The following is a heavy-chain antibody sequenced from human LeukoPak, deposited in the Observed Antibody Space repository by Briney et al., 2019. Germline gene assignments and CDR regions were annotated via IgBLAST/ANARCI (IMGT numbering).Heavy chain of an antibody. CDR3: AVGIGWLID. CDR2: IKEDGGEQ. CDR1: EFTLSSYW. Sequence: GGSLRLSCAASEFTLSSYWMSWVRQAPGKGLEWVANIKEDGGEQYYADSVKGRFSISRDNANNSFYLQMNNLRAEDTAVYYCAVGIGWLIDWGQGTLVTVSS. V-gene: IGHV3-7*01. J-gene: IGHJ4*02. D-gene: IGHD5-12*01.